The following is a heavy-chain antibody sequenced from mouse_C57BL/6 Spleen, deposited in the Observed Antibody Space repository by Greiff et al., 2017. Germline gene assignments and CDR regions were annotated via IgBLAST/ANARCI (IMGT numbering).Heavy chain of an antibody. Sequence: VQLQQSGPELVKPGASVKISCKASGYSFTDYNMNWVKQSNGKGLEWIGEINPNDGTTSYNQKFKGKATLTVDQSSSTAYMQLNRLAYEDSAVYYCASLDYYGNGFAYWGQGTLVTVSA. J-gene: IGHJ3*01. CDR1: GYSFTDYN. V-gene: IGHV1-39*01. CDR3: ASLDYYGNGFAY. CDR2: INPNDGTT. D-gene: IGHD1-1*01.